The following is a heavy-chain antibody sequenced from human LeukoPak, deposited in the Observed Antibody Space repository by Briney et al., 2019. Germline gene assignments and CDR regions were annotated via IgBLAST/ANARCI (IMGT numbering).Heavy chain of an antibody. J-gene: IGHJ3*02. V-gene: IGHV3-30-3*01. D-gene: IGHD1-1*01. CDR1: GFTFSSYA. CDR3: AREWNDDAGSFDI. Sequence: PGRSLRLSCAASGFTFSSYAMHWVRQAPGKGLEWVAVISYDGSNKYYADSVKGRFTISRDNSKNTLYLQMNSLRAEDTAVYYCAREWNDDAGSFDIWGQGTMVTVSS. CDR2: ISYDGSNK.